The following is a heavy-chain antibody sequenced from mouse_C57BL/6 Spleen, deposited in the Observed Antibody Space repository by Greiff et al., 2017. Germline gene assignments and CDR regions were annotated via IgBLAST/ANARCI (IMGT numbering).Heavy chain of an antibody. CDR2: INPSTGGT. V-gene: IGHV1-42*01. D-gene: IGHD5-1*01. CDR3: ASLPFDY. CDR1: GYSFTGYY. Sequence: EVKLQESGPELVKPGASVKISCKASGYSFTGYYMNWVKQSPEKSLEWIGEINPSTGGTTYNQKFKAKATLTVDKSSSTAYMQLKSLTSEDSAVYYCASLPFDYWGQGTTLTVSS. J-gene: IGHJ2*01.